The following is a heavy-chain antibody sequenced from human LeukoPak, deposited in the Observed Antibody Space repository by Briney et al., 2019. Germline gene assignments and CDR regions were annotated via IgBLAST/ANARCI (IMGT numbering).Heavy chain of an antibody. CDR1: GFTFSSYN. CDR2: ISSSSTVI. D-gene: IGHD3-16*01. Sequence: QPGGSLRLSCAASGFTFSSYNMNWVRQAPGKGLEWVSFISSSSTVIYYADSVKGRFTISRDNAKNSLFLQMNSLRADDTAMYYCVRDINDYVWGSFFGAFDIWGQGTMVAVSS. CDR3: VRDINDYVWGSFFGAFDI. V-gene: IGHV3-48*01. J-gene: IGHJ3*02.